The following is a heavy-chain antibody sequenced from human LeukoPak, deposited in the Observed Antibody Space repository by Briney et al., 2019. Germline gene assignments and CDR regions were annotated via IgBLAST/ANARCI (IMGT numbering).Heavy chain of an antibody. CDR3: ARDILTGYYDYYGMDV. D-gene: IGHD3-9*01. CDR1: GFTFSSYA. CDR2: ISYDGSNK. V-gene: IGHV3-30-3*01. Sequence: PGGSLGLSCAASGFTFSSYAMHWVRQAPGKGLEWVAVISYDGSNKYYADSVKGRFTISRDNSKNTLYLQMNSLRAEDTAVYYCARDILTGYYDYYGMDVWGQGTTVTVSS. J-gene: IGHJ6*02.